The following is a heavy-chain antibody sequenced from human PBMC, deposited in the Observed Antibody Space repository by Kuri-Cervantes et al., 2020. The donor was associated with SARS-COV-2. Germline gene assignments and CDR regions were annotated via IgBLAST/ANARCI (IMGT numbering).Heavy chain of an antibody. Sequence: ETLSLTCAASGFTFSSYAMHWVRQAPGKGLEYVSAISSNGGSTYYANSVKGRFTISRDNSKNTLYLQMGSLRAEDMAVYYCARVGCSSTSCYTGDYYYGVDVWGQGTTVTVSS. CDR3: ARVGCSSTSCYTGDYYYGVDV. V-gene: IGHV3-64*01. CDR1: GFTFSSYA. D-gene: IGHD2-2*02. CDR2: ISSNGGST. J-gene: IGHJ6*02.